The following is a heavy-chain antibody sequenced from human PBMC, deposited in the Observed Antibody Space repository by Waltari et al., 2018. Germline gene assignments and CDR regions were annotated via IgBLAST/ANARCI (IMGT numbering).Heavy chain of an antibody. CDR1: GFHFRSYG. CDR3: ARDPYIVVVPAAIQRLYYGMDV. D-gene: IGHD2-2*02. J-gene: IGHJ6*02. CDR2: IWYDGSNK. Sequence: QVQLVESGGGVVQPGRSLRIPCAASGFHFRSYGMHWVRQAPGKGLEWGAVIWYDGSNKYYADSVKGRFTISRDNSKNTLYLQMNSLRAEDTAVYYCARDPYIVVVPAAIQRLYYGMDVWGQGTTVTVSS. V-gene: IGHV3-33*01.